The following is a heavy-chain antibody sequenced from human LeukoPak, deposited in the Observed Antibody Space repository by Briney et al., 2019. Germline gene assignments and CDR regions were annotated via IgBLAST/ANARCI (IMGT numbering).Heavy chain of an antibody. CDR1: GGSISSYY. Sequence: SETLSLTCTVSGGSISSYYWSWLRQPAGKGLEWIGYIYYSGSTNYNPSLKSRVTISVDTSKNQFSLKLSSVTAADTAVYYCARERGDSSGSFDYWGQGTLVTVSS. CDR2: IYYSGST. J-gene: IGHJ4*02. D-gene: IGHD3-22*01. V-gene: IGHV4-59*01. CDR3: ARERGDSSGSFDY.